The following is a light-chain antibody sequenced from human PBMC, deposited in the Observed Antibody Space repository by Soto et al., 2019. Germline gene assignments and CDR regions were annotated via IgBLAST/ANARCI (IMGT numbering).Light chain of an antibody. J-gene: IGLJ1*01. CDR1: TGAVTSAHY. CDR2: DTA. V-gene: IGLV7-46*01. CDR3: LLSYSGASYV. Sequence: QAVVTQEPSLTVSPGGTVTLTCGSSTGAVTSAHYPYWFQQKPGQAPRTLIYDTANRHSWTPARFSGSVLGGKAALTLSGAQPEDEADYYCLLSYSGASYVFGTGTKLTVL.